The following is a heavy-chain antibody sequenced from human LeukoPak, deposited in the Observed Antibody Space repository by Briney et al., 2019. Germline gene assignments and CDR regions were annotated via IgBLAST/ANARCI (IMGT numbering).Heavy chain of an antibody. J-gene: IGHJ4*02. D-gene: IGHD2-15*01. Sequence: TGGSLRLSCAASGFTFSNYWMTWVRQAPGKGLEWVANIRQDGGEKYYVDSVKGRFTISRDNTKDSLYLQMNSLSAEDTALSYWARLRGGSYWGRGTLVTVSS. CDR1: GFTFSNYW. CDR3: ARLRGGSY. V-gene: IGHV3-7*01. CDR2: IRQDGGEK.